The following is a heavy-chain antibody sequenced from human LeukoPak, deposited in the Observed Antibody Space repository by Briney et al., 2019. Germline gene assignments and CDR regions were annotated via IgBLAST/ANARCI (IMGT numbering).Heavy chain of an antibody. D-gene: IGHD3-22*01. Sequence: SETLSLTCTVSGGSISSYYWSWIRQPPGKGLEWIGYIYYSGSTNYNPSLKSRVTTSVDTSKNQFSLKLSSVTAADTAVYYCARTFNYYDSSGYYGWGQGTLITVSS. CDR3: ARTFNYYDSSGYYG. V-gene: IGHV4-59*01. CDR1: GGSISSYY. J-gene: IGHJ4*02. CDR2: IYYSGST.